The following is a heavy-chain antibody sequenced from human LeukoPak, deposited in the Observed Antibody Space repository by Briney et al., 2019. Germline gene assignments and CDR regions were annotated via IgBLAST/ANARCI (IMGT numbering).Heavy chain of an antibody. Sequence: SVKVSCKASGGTFSSYAISWVRQAPGQWLEWMGGIIPIFGTANYAQKFQGRVTITADESTSTAYMELSSLRSEDTAVYYCARDPLQWLRTGFDPWGQGTLVTVSS. CDR3: ARDPLQWLRTGFDP. J-gene: IGHJ5*02. CDR2: IIPIFGTA. CDR1: GGTFSSYA. V-gene: IGHV1-69*13. D-gene: IGHD5-12*01.